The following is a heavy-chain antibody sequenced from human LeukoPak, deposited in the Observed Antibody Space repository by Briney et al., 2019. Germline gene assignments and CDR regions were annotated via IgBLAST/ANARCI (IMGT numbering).Heavy chain of an antibody. CDR2: MNPNSGNT. CDR3: ARGQYVRYFDWRAAFDI. Sequence: ASVKVSCKASGYTFTSYDINWVRQATGQGLEWMGWMNPNSGNTGYAQKFQGRVTITRNTSISTAYMELSSLRSEDTAVYYCARGQYVRYFDWRAAFDIWGQGTMVTLSS. V-gene: IGHV1-8*03. CDR1: GYTFTSYD. J-gene: IGHJ3*02. D-gene: IGHD3-9*01.